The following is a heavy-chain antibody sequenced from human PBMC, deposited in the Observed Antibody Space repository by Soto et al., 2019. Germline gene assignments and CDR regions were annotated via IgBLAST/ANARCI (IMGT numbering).Heavy chain of an antibody. Sequence: EVQLVESGGGLVQPGGSLRLSCAGCGFIVSTNYMSLVRQAPGKGLEWVSVIYSDDITYYADSVKGRFTISRDNSKNTLYLHLNSLRAEDTAVYYCARDDRRGGYYYYALDVWGQGTTVTVSS. CDR1: GFIVSTNY. J-gene: IGHJ6*02. V-gene: IGHV3-66*01. CDR3: ARDDRRGGYYYYALDV. CDR2: IYSDDIT. D-gene: IGHD3-22*01.